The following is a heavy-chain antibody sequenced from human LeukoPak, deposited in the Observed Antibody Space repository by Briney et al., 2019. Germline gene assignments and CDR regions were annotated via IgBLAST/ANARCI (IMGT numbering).Heavy chain of an antibody. D-gene: IGHD4-17*01. V-gene: IGHV1-2*02. CDR3: ARSDYGDSYFDY. CDR2: INPNSGGT. Sequence: ASVKVSCKASGYTFTGYYMHWVRQAPGQGLEWMGWINPNSGGTDYAQKFQGRVTMTRDTSISTAYMELSSLRSEDTAVYYCARSDYGDSYFDYWGQGTLVTVSS. CDR1: GYTFTGYY. J-gene: IGHJ4*02.